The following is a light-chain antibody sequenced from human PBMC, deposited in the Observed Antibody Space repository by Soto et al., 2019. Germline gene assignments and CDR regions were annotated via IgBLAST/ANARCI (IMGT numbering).Light chain of an antibody. V-gene: IGKV1-5*01. CDR3: LQDYNYPRT. J-gene: IGKJ1*01. CDR2: DAS. Sequence: DIHITQSPSTLSVSVGDRVTITCRASQSISSWLAWYQQKPGKAPKLLIYDASSLESGVPSRFSGSGSGTDFTLTISSLQPEDFATYYCLQDYNYPRTFGQGTKVDIK. CDR1: QSISSW.